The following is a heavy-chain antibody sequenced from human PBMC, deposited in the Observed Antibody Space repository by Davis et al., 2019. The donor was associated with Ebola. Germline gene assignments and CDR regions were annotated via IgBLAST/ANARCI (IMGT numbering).Heavy chain of an antibody. J-gene: IGHJ3*02. CDR2: ISFDGNHM. D-gene: IGHD3-16*01. CDR1: GFIFGTYA. CDR3: ASMLWGGGFDI. Sequence: PGGSLRLSCAASGFIFGTYAMHWVRLAPGKGLEWVAVISFDGNHMYYADSVKGRFTISRDNAKNSLYLQMNSLRDVDTAVYYCASMLWGGGFDIWGQGTTVTVSS. V-gene: IGHV3-30-3*01.